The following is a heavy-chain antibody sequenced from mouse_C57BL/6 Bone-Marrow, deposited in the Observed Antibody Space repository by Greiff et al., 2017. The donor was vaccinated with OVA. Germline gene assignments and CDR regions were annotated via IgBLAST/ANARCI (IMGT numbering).Heavy chain of an antibody. CDR3: ATVCGSSWYFDV. CDR2: IDPANGNT. CDR1: GFNIKNTY. J-gene: IGHJ1*03. Sequence: VQLQQSVAELVRPGASVKLSCTASGFNIKNTYMHWVKQRPEQGLEWIGRIDPANGNTKYASKFQGKATITADTSSNTSYLQLSSLTSEDTAIYYWATVCGSSWYFDVWGTGTTVTVSS. D-gene: IGHD1-1*01. V-gene: IGHV14-3*01.